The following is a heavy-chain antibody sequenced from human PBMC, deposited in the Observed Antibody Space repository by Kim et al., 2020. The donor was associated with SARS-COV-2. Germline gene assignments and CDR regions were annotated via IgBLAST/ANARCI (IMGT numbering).Heavy chain of an antibody. CDR1: GFTFSSYG. Sequence: GGSLRLSCAASGFTFSSYGMHWVRQAPGKGLEWVAVISYDGSNKYYADSVKGRFTISRDNSKNTLYLQMNSLRAEDTAVYYCAKEPPVGEWPDYWGQGTLVTVSS. D-gene: IGHD3-10*01. CDR3: AKEPPVGEWPDY. CDR2: ISYDGSNK. V-gene: IGHV3-30*18. J-gene: IGHJ4*02.